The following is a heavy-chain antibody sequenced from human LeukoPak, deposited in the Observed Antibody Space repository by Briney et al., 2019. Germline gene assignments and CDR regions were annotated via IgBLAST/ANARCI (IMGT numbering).Heavy chain of an antibody. CDR2: INPSGGST. CDR3: ARVASYYYDSSGYFDY. V-gene: IGHV1-46*01. Sequence: ASVKVSCKASGYTFTSYYMHWVRQAPGQGLEWMGIINPSGGSTSYAQKFQGRVTMTRDTFTSTVYMELSSLRSEDTAVYYCARVASYYYDSSGYFDYWGQGTLVTVSS. CDR1: GYTFTSYY. D-gene: IGHD3-22*01. J-gene: IGHJ4*02.